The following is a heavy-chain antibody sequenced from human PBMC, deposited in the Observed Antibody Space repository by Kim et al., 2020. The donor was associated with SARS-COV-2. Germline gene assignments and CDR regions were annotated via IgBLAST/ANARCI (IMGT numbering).Heavy chain of an antibody. CDR3: AHSDSWGAFDI. CDR2: K. V-gene: IGHV2-5*01. Sequence: KRYSPSLKSRLTSTKDTSKNQVVLTMTNMDPVDTATYYCAHSDSWGAFDIWGQGTMVTVSS. D-gene: IGHD2-21*02. J-gene: IGHJ3*02.